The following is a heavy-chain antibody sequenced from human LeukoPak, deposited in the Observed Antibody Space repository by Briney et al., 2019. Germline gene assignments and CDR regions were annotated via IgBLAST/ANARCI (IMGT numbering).Heavy chain of an antibody. CDR2: IYSGGST. D-gene: IGHD6-19*01. J-gene: IGHJ4*02. CDR3: ARAPYSSGPYYFDY. V-gene: IGHV3-66*01. Sequence: GGSLRLSCAASGFTVSSNYMSWVRQAPGKGLEWVSVIYSGGSTYYADSVRGRFTISRDNSKNTLYLQMNSLRAEDTAVFYCARAPYSSGPYYFDYWGQGTLVTVSS. CDR1: GFTVSSNY.